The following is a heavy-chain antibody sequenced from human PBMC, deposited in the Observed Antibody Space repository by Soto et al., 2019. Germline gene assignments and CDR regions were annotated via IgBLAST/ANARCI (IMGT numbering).Heavy chain of an antibody. CDR1: GFTFSSYA. D-gene: IGHD3-9*01. J-gene: IGHJ4*02. Sequence: GGSLRLSCAASGFTFSSYAMSWVHQAPGKGLEWVSAISGSGGSTYYADSVKGRFTISRDNSKNTLYLQMNSLRAEDTAVYYCAKDIYFDWLLYFDYWGQGTLVTVSS. CDR3: AKDIYFDWLLYFDY. CDR2: ISGSGGST. V-gene: IGHV3-23*01.